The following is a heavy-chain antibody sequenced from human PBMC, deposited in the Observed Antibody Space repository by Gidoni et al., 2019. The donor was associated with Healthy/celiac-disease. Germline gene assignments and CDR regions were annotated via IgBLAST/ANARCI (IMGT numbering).Heavy chain of an antibody. CDR3: ARGAFWSGYYSVRYYYYGMDV. D-gene: IGHD3-3*01. CDR2: INHSGST. J-gene: IGHJ6*02. CDR1: GGSFGGYY. V-gene: IGHV4-34*01. Sequence: QVQLQQWGAGLLKPSETLSLTCAGYGGSFGGYYWSWIPQPPGKGLEWIGEINHSGSTNYNPSRKSRVTISVDTYKNQFSLKLSSVTAADTAVYYCARGAFWSGYYSVRYYYYGMDVWGQGTTVTVSS.